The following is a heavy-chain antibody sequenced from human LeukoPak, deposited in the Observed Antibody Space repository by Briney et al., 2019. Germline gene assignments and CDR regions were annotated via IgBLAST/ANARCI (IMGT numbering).Heavy chain of an antibody. J-gene: IGHJ4*02. D-gene: IGHD4/OR15-4a*01. CDR1: GGSISSSNW. CDR3: ARESNSALPAFDF. CDR2: IYHSGST. Sequence: SGTLSLTCAVSGGSISSSNWWSWVRQPPGKGLEWIGEIYHSGSTNYNPSLKSRVTISVDTSKNPFSLKLSSVTAADTAAYYCARESNSALPAFDFWGQGTLVTVSS. V-gene: IGHV4-4*02.